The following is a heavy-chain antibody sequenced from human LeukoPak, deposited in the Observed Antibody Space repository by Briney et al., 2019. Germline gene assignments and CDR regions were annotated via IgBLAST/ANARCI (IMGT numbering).Heavy chain of an antibody. CDR2: INHSGST. CDR1: GGSFSGYY. D-gene: IGHD5-24*01. V-gene: IGHV4-34*01. CDR3: ARLQWPHRINWFVP. Sequence: SETLSLTCAVYGGSFSGYYWSWIRQPPRKGLEWIGEINHSGSTTYNPSLTSQVSISIDTSKNQLSLKTRSVTAADTAVYYCARLQWPHRINWFVPWGQGTPVTVSS. J-gene: IGHJ5*02.